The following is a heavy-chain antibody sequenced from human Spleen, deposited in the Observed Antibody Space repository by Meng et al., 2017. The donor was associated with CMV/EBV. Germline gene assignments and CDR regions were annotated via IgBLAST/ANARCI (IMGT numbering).Heavy chain of an antibody. CDR2: VFHTGRT. CDR3: TREDSSGYPDY. D-gene: IGHD3-22*01. CDR1: RESLRTRHW. V-gene: IGHV4-4*02. J-gene: IGHJ4*02. Sequence: LPCAVSRESLRTRHWSSWVRQPPGKGLECIGEVFHTGRTNYIPSLESRVTMSVDESKSQFSLKLTSVTAADTAVYYCTREDSSGYPDYWGQGTLVTDSS.